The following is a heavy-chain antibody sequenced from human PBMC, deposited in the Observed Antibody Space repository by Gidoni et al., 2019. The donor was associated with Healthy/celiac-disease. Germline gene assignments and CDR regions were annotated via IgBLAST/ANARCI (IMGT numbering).Heavy chain of an antibody. CDR2: IYYSGNT. D-gene: IGHD6-13*01. J-gene: IGHJ3*02. CDR3: ARDQKQLGAFDI. Sequence: QVQLQESGPGLVKPSQTLSLTFTVSGGSISRCDYYWSWIRQPPGKGLEWIGDIYYSGNTYYNPALKSRVTISVDTSKNQFSLKLSSVTAADTAVYYCARDQKQLGAFDIWGQGTMVTVSS. V-gene: IGHV4-30-4*01. CDR1: GGSISRCDYY.